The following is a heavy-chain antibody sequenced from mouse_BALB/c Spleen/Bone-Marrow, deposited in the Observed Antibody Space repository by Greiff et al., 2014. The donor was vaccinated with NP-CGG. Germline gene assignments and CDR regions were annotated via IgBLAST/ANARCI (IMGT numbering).Heavy chain of an antibody. CDR3: ARDGDYRYAWFAY. CDR2: ISDAGSYT. Sequence: VQLKESGGGLVKPGGSLKLSCAASGFTFSDYYMYWVRQTPEKRLEWVATISDAGSYTYYPDSVKGRFTISRDNAKNNLYLQMMSLKSEDTAMYYCARDGDYRYAWFAYWGQGTLVTVST. CDR1: GFTFSDYY. D-gene: IGHD2-14*01. J-gene: IGHJ3*01. V-gene: IGHV5-4*02.